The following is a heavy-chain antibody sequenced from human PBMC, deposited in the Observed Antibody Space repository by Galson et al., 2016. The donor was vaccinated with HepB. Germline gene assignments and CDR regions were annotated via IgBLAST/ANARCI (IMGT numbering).Heavy chain of an antibody. CDR2: IFYSGST. D-gene: IGHD2-2*01. J-gene: IGHJ4*02. Sequence: ETLSLTCTVSGGSINSYFWSWIRQPPGKGLEWIGYIFYSGSTNYNPSLKSRATISLDTSKKQFFLKLSSVTAADTAVYYCASTPEGSTSWLDFWGQGTLVTVSS. CDR1: GGSINSYF. V-gene: IGHV4-59*01. CDR3: ASTPEGSTSWLDF.